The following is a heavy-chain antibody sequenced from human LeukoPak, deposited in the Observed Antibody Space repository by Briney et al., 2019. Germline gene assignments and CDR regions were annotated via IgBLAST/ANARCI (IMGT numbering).Heavy chain of an antibody. Sequence: SETLSLTCTVSGGSISSYYWSWIRQPPGKGLEWIGYIYYSGSTNYNPSLKSRVTISVDTSKNQFSLKLSSVTAADTAVYYCARARVALAAAGRGLPFDPWGQGTLVTVSS. CDR2: IYYSGST. CDR1: GGSISSYY. V-gene: IGHV4-59*01. J-gene: IGHJ5*02. CDR3: ARARVALAAAGRGLPFDP. D-gene: IGHD6-13*01.